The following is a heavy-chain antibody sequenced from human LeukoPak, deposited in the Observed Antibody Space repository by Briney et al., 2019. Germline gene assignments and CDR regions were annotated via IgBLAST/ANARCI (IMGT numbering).Heavy chain of an antibody. CDR3: ARDPDYVWGSYRSDAFDI. J-gene: IGHJ3*02. CDR2: ISAYNGNT. Sequence: SVKVSCKASGYTFTSYGISWVRQAPGQGLEWMGWISAYNGNTNYAQKLQGRVTMTTDTSTSTAYMELRSLRSDDTAVYYCARDPDYVWGSYRSDAFDIWGQGTMVTVSS. V-gene: IGHV1-18*01. D-gene: IGHD3-16*02. CDR1: GYTFTSYG.